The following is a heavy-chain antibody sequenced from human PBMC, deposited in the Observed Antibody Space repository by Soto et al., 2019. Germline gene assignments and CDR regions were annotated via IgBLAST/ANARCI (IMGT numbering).Heavy chain of an antibody. CDR1: GGSISSGGYS. CDR3: ARKSSSQSWFDP. Sequence: SETLSLTCAVSGGSISSGGYSWSWIRQPPGKGLEWIGYIYYSGSTHYNPSLKSRVTMSVDTSKNQFSLKVTSVTAVDTAVYYCARKSSSQSWFDPWGQGILVTVSS. CDR2: IYYSGST. J-gene: IGHJ5*02. V-gene: IGHV4-30-2*01.